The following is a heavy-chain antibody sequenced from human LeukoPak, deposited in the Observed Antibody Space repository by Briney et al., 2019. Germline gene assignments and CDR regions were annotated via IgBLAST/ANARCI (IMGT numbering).Heavy chain of an antibody. CDR2: IYYSGST. Sequence: PSETLSLTCTVSGGSISSYYWSWIRQPPGKGLEWIGYIYYSGSTNYNPSLKSRVTISVDTSKNQFSLKLSSVTAADTAVYYCARGTYYDFWSGPDAFDIWGQGTMVTVSS. D-gene: IGHD3-3*01. J-gene: IGHJ3*02. V-gene: IGHV4-59*01. CDR3: ARGTYYDFWSGPDAFDI. CDR1: GGSISSYY.